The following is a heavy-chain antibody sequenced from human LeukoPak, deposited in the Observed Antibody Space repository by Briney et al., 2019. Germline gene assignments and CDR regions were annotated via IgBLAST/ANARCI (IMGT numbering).Heavy chain of an antibody. CDR2: FYSSGST. Sequence: SETLSLTCTVSGGSINSYYWSWIRQPPGKGLEWIGYFYSSGSTSYNPSLMSRVTTSVDTSKNQFSLRLSSVTAADTAVYYCASIRYTAFRYWYFDLWGRGTLVTVSS. V-gene: IGHV4-59*01. CDR3: ASIRYTAFRYWYFDL. J-gene: IGHJ2*01. D-gene: IGHD5-18*01. CDR1: GGSINSYY.